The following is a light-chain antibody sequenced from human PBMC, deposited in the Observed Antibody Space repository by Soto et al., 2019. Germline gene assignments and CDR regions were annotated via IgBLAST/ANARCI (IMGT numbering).Light chain of an antibody. CDR3: LQHSDYPFT. J-gene: IGKJ2*01. CDR1: QGIRDA. V-gene: IGKV1-17*01. Sequence: DIQMTQSPSSLSASVGDRVTITCRASQGIRDALGWYQQKPGKVPKRLIYSASSLQNGFPSRFSGSGSETVFTLTISSLQPEDFATYFCLQHSDYPFTFGQGTRLEI. CDR2: SAS.